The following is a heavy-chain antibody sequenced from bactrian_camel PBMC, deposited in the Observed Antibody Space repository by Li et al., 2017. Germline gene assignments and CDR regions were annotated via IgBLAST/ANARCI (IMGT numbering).Heavy chain of an antibody. CDR3: AADSPWYSDTCRYHY. Sequence: HVQLVESGGGLVQPGGSLRLSCDAGLYRYNTECMAWFRQAAGKEREGVAAISREGGPTYADSVKGRFTLSRDNAKNTIYLQMDKLRPEDTAMYYCAADSPWYSDTCRYHYVGQGTQVTVS. J-gene: IGHJ4*01. CDR2: ISREGGP. V-gene: IGHV3S53*01. CDR1: LYRYNTEC. D-gene: IGHD6*01.